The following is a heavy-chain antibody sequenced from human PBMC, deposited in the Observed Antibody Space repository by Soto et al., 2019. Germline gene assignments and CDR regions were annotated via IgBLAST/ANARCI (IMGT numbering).Heavy chain of an antibody. J-gene: IGHJ6*02. CDR1: VFTFSSYA. CDR2: ISYDGSNK. D-gene: IGHD2-2*01. CDR3: ARDFHCSSTSCSTPLYYYYGMDV. V-gene: IGHV3-30-3*01. Sequence: AWWSLRLSCSASVFTFSSYAMHWVRQAPGKGLEWVAVISYDGSNKYYADSVKGRFTISRDNSKNTLYLQMNSLRAEDTAVYYCARDFHCSSTSCSTPLYYYYGMDVWGQGTTVTVSS.